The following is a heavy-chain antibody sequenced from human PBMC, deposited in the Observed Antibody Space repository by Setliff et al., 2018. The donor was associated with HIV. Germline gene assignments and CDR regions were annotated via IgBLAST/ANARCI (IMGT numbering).Heavy chain of an antibody. J-gene: IGHJ6*02. CDR2: ISTYSDET. V-gene: IGHV1-18*01. CDR1: CSPFTAYG. Sequence: SFPPSCSPFTAYGLSWVRQAPGQGLEWMGWISTYSDETSYAQKLQGRVTMTTDTSTSTAYMELRRLRFDDTAVYYCARDVEHMMDVWGQGTTVTVSS. CDR3: ARDVEHMMDV.